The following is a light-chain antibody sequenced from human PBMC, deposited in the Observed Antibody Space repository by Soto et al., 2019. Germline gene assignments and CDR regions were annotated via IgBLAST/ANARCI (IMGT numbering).Light chain of an antibody. CDR3: AAWDDSLNGQV. Sequence: QPVLTQPPSASGTPGQRGTISCSGSSSNIGSNTVNWYQQLPGTAPKLLIYSNNQRPSGVPDRFSGSKSGTSASLAISGLQSEDEADYYCAAWDDSLNGQVFGTGTKVTVL. CDR1: SSNIGSNT. J-gene: IGLJ1*01. CDR2: SNN. V-gene: IGLV1-44*01.